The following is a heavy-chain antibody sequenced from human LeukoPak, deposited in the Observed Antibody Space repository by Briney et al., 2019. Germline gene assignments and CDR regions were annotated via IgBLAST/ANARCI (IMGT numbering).Heavy chain of an antibody. J-gene: IGHJ4*02. Sequence: GGSLRLSCAASGFTFSSYGMHWVRQAPGKGLEWVAVIWYDGSNKYYADSVKGRFTISRDNSKNTLYLQMNSLRAEDTAVYYCASEYCSGGSCYLSSDYWGQGTLVTVSS. D-gene: IGHD2-15*01. V-gene: IGHV3-33*01. CDR1: GFTFSSYG. CDR2: IWYDGSNK. CDR3: ASEYCSGGSCYLSSDY.